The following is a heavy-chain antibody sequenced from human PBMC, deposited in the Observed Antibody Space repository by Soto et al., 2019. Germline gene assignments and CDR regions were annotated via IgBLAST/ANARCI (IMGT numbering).Heavy chain of an antibody. V-gene: IGHV1-2*02. CDR1: GYTFTGYY. CDR3: ARLSEYSSSWYPWFDP. J-gene: IGHJ5*02. CDR2: INPNSGGT. Sequence: GASVKVSCKDSGYTFTGYYMHWVRQAPGQGLEWMGWINPNSGGTNYAQKFQGRVTMTRDTSISTAYMELSRLRSDDTAVYYCARLSEYSSSWYPWFDPWGQGTLVTVSS. D-gene: IGHD6-13*01.